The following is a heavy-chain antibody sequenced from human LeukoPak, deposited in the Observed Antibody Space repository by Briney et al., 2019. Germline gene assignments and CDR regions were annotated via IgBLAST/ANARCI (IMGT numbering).Heavy chain of an antibody. V-gene: IGHV1-18*01. J-gene: IGHJ3*02. CDR2: ISAYNGNT. D-gene: IGHD3-22*01. CDR3: ARDVTHYYDSSGYPTSDAFDI. Sequence: ASVKVSCKASGYTFTSYGISWVRQAPGQGLEWMGWISAYNGNTNYAQKLQGRVTMTTDTSTSTAYMGLRSLRSDDTAVYYCARDVTHYYDSSGYPTSDAFDIWGQGTMVTVSS. CDR1: GYTFTSYG.